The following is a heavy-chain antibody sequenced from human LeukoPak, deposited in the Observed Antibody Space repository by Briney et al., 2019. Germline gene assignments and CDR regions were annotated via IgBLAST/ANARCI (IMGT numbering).Heavy chain of an antibody. V-gene: IGHV3-48*03. CDR2: ISSSGFIM. D-gene: IGHD1-1*01. J-gene: IGHJ4*02. Sequence: PGGSLRLSCAASGFTFSSYEMNWVRQAPGKGLEWVSYISSSGFIMYYADSVEGRFTISRDNAKNSLYLQMNSLGVEDTAVYFCARQSSIWNDGTNTDFNSWGQGTLVTVSS. CDR1: GFTFSSYE. CDR3: ARQSSIWNDGTNTDFNS.